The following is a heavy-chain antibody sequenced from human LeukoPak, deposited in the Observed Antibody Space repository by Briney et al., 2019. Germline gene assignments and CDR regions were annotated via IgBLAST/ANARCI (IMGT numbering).Heavy chain of an antibody. V-gene: IGHV4-4*07. D-gene: IGHD3-10*01. Sequence: SETLSLTCTVSGGSISSYYWSWIRQPAGKGLEWIGRIYTSGSTNYNPSLKSRVTMSVDTSKNQFSLKLSSVTAADTAVFYCARQSHYYGSGRSAFEIWAKGQWSPSLQ. CDR1: GGSISSYY. J-gene: IGHJ3*02. CDR3: ARQSHYYGSGRSAFEI. CDR2: IYTSGST.